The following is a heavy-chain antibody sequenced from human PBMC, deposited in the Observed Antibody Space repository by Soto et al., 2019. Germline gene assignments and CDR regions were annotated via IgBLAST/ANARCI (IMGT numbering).Heavy chain of an antibody. CDR1: GYTFTNYD. D-gene: IGHD2-15*01. CDR2: MDPKSGNT. V-gene: IGHV1-8*01. J-gene: IGHJ4*02. CDR3: ARGRGWRDY. Sequence: QVQLVQSGAEVKKPGASVKVSCKASGYTFTNYDINWVRQATGQGLEWMGWMDPKSGNTDYAQKFQGRVTITRNTSISTAYLEVSSLSSEDTAVYFCARGRGWRDYWGQGHLVTVSS.